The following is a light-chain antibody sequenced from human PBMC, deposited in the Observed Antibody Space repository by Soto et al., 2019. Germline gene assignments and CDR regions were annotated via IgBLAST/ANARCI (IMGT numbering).Light chain of an antibody. CDR1: QVISTS. Sequence: DIQLTQSPSFLSPSIGESVTITFRAIQVISTSLAWYQVKPGKAPKLLIYAASTLESGVPSRFSATVSGTEFSLTITSLQPEDFATYYCQQLFDSPITFGQGTRLEI. CDR2: AAS. V-gene: IGKV1-9*01. J-gene: IGKJ5*01. CDR3: QQLFDSPIT.